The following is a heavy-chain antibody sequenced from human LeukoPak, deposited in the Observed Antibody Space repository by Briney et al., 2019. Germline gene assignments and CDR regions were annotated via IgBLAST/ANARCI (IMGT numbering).Heavy chain of an antibody. CDR3: TRGVIY. D-gene: IGHD3-10*01. J-gene: IGHJ4*02. CDR1: GASVSSFGYY. V-gene: IGHV4-61*08. CDR2: MSYSGST. Sequence: SDTLSLTCTVSGASVSSFGYYWSWIRQPPGKGLEWIGYMSYSGSTNYNPSLKSRVTIPVDTSKNQFSLKLSSVTTADTAVYHCTRGVIYWGQGTLVTVSS.